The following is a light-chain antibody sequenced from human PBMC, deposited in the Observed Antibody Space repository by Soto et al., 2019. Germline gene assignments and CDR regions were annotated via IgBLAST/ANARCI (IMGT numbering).Light chain of an antibody. CDR1: QNIRSY. V-gene: IGKV1-39*01. CDR2: AAS. J-gene: IGKJ5*01. CDR3: QQSYETPIT. Sequence: DIQMTQSPSSLSASVGDRVTITCRASQNIRSYMNWYQQKPGTAPKLLIYAASSLQSGVPPRFSASGSGTDFTLTISSLQPEDFATFYCQQSYETPITFGQGTRLEIK.